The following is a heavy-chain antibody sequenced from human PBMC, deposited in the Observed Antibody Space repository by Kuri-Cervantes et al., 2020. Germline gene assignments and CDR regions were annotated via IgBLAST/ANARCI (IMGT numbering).Heavy chain of an antibody. Sequence: LSLTCAASGFTLSSYWMSWVRQAPGKGLEWVAVISYDGSNKYYADSVKGRFTISRDNSKNTLYLQMNSLRAEDTAVYYCAKETLYSYGFPVYDFDYWGQGTLVTVSS. J-gene: IGHJ4*02. CDR3: AKETLYSYGFPVYDFDY. CDR1: GFTLSSYW. CDR2: ISYDGSNK. D-gene: IGHD5-18*01. V-gene: IGHV3-30*18.